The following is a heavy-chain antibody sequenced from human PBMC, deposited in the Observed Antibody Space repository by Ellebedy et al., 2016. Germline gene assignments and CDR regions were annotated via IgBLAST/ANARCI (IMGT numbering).Heavy chain of an antibody. V-gene: IGHV1-8*02. J-gene: IGHJ4*02. CDR2: MNPNSGNT. CDR3: ARGPYFYRDPEFTY. D-gene: IGHD3-16*02. CDR1: GYTFTSYG. Sequence: ALVKVSCKASGYTFTSYGISWVRQATGQGLEWMGWMNPNSGNTGYAQKFQGRVTMTRNTSISTAYMELSSLRSEDTAVYYCARGPYFYRDPEFTYWGQGTLVTVSS.